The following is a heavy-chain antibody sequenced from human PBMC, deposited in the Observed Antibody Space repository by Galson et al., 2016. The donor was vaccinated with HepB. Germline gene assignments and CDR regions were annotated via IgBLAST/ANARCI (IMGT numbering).Heavy chain of an antibody. CDR1: GYTFTSYW. J-gene: IGHJ4*02. V-gene: IGHV5-10-1*01. D-gene: IGHD6-19*01. CDR3: ASSRSSSGWPIPSVGY. Sequence: QSGAEVKKPGESLRISCKTSGYTFTSYWINWVRHMPVKGLEWMGRIDPSDSYIDYSPSFQGHVTISGDKSISTAYLQWSGLKASDTAIYYCASSRSSSGWPIPSVGYWGQGTLVTVSS. CDR2: IDPSDSYI.